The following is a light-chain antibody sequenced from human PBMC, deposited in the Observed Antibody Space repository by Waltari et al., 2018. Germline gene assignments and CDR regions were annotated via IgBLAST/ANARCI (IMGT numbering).Light chain of an antibody. CDR3: SSYTSSSTV. V-gene: IGLV2-14*01. Sequence: QSALTQPASVSGSPGPSTTISCTGTSSDAVGYNYVSWYQQHPGKAPKLMIYDVSNRPSGVSNRFSGSKSGNTASLTISGLQAEDEADYYCSSYTSSSTVFGGGTKLTVL. J-gene: IGLJ2*01. CDR2: DVS. CDR1: SSDAVGYNY.